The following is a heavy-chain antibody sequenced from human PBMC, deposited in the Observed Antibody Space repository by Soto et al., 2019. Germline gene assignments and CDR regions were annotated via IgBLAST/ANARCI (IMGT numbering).Heavy chain of an antibody. D-gene: IGHD1-20*01. J-gene: IGHJ4*01. CDR1: GYAFTSYS. CDR3: AREKITGSLDY. V-gene: IGHV1-3*01. CDR2: INAGNGNT. Sequence: ASAKLSSKASGYAFTSYSMYSARQAPGQRLEWMGWINAGNGNTKYSQKFQGRVTITRDTSASTAYMELSSLRSEDTAVYYCAREKITGSLDYWGQGTLVNVSS.